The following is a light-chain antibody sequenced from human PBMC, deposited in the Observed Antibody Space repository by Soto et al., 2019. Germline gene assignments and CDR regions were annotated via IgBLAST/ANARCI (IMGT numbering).Light chain of an antibody. CDR3: CSYAGGSSYV. J-gene: IGLJ1*01. V-gene: IGLV2-23*01. CDR1: SSDVGSYNH. Sequence: QCSLTQPASMSGPDGQSITISCTGSSSDVGSYNHVSWYQQRPGKAPKFMIYEGNKRPSGVSNRFSSSKSGNTASLTISGLQGDDEADYYCCSYAGGSSYVFGTGTKVT. CDR2: EGN.